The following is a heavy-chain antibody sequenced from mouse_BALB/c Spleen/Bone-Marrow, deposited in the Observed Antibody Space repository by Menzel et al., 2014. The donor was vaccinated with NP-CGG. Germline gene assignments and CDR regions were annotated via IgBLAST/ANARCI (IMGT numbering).Heavy chain of an antibody. CDR2: IDPANGNT. J-gene: IGHJ4*01. Sequence: EVKLQESGAELVKPGALVKLSCTASGFNIKDTYMHWVKQRPEQGLEWIGRIDPANGNTKYDPKFQDKATITADTSSNTAYLQLSSLTSEDTAVYYCARWEYYAMDYWGQGTSVTVSS. CDR3: ARWEYYAMDY. CDR1: GFNIKDTY. D-gene: IGHD4-1*01. V-gene: IGHV14-3*02.